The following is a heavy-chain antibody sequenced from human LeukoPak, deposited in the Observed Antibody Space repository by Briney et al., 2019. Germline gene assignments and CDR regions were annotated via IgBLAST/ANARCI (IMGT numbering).Heavy chain of an antibody. CDR2: INRSAST. CDR1: GGSSTNYF. Sequence: SETLSLTCVLYGGSSTNYFWSWIRQPPGKGLEWIGEINRSASTNYNPSLKSRVTISIDTSKNQFSLKLSSVTAADTAVYYCARGFYGDYGGYWGQGTLVTVSS. J-gene: IGHJ4*02. D-gene: IGHD4-17*01. V-gene: IGHV4-34*01. CDR3: ARGFYGDYGGY.